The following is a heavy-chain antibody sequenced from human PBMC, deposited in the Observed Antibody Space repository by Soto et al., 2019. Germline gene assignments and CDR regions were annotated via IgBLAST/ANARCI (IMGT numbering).Heavy chain of an antibody. V-gene: IGHV4-34*01. Sequence: PSETLSLTCGGYGGSFSGYYWSWIRQPPGKGLEGIGEINYSGSTNYNPSLKSRVTISVDTSKNQFSLKLSSVTAADTAVYYCARAGYSSSSIYYYGMDVWGQGTTVTVSS. J-gene: IGHJ6*02. D-gene: IGHD6-6*01. CDR3: ARAGYSSSSIYYYGMDV. CDR2: INYSGST. CDR1: GGSFSGYY.